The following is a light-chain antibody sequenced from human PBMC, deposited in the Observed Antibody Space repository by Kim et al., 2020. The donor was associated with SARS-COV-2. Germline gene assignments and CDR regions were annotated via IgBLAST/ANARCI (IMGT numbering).Light chain of an antibody. CDR1: QSVSSN. V-gene: IGKV3-15*01. CDR3: QQYNWPPAYT. CDR2: SAS. Sequence: VSPGERATPSCRASQSVSSNLAWYQQKPGQAPRLLIYSASNRATCIPARFSGSGSGTEFTLTISSLQSEDFAVYYCQQYNWPPAYTFGQGTKLEI. J-gene: IGKJ2*01.